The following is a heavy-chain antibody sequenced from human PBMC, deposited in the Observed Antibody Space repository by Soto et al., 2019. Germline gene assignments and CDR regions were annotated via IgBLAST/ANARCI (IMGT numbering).Heavy chain of an antibody. Sequence: PGGSLRLSCAASGFTFSSYGMHWVRQAPGKGLEWVAVISYDGSNKYCADSVKGRFTISRDNSKNTLYLQMNSLRAEDTAVYYCAKAMVVVTAISGGGGFDKWGQGTLVTV. D-gene: IGHD2-21*02. CDR1: GFTFSSYG. CDR2: ISYDGSNK. V-gene: IGHV3-30*18. J-gene: IGHJ3*02. CDR3: AKAMVVVTAISGGGGFDK.